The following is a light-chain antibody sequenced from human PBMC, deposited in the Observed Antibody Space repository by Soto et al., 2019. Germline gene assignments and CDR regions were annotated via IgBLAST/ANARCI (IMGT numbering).Light chain of an antibody. CDR1: SGDVGFYDF. Sequence: ALTQPASMSGSPGQSITISCTGTSGDVGFYDFVSWYQQHPGKVPRLIIYGVTKRPSGVSHRFSGSKSGNTASLTISGLQVEDEADYSCASYTGSSTYVFGGGTKLTVL. CDR3: ASYTGSSTYV. CDR2: GVT. V-gene: IGLV2-14*03. J-gene: IGLJ3*02.